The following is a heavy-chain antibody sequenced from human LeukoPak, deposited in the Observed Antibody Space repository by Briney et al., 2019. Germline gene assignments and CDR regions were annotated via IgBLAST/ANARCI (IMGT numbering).Heavy chain of an antibody. CDR1: GGSISDYY. Sequence: PSETLSLTCTVSGGSISDYYWSWIRQPAGKGLEWIGRIYTSGGTDYNPSLKSRVTMSVDTSKNQFSLEPNSVTAADTAVYYCARTSTLGGYYFCYMDVWGKGTTVSVSS. CDR3: ARTSTLGGYYFCYMDV. J-gene: IGHJ6*03. CDR2: IYTSGGT. V-gene: IGHV4-4*07.